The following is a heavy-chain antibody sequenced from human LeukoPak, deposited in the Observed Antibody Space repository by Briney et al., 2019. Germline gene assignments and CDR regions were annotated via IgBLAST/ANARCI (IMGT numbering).Heavy chain of an antibody. D-gene: IGHD4-11*01. CDR3: ARDEGSKVVY. Sequence: SETLSLTCTVSDDSISSGSYYWGWIRQPAGKGLEWIGRIYTSGSTNYNPSLKSRVTISVDTSKNQFSLKLSSVTAADTAVYYCARDEGSKVVYWGQGTLVTVSS. CDR1: DDSISSGSYY. CDR2: IYTSGST. V-gene: IGHV4-61*02. J-gene: IGHJ4*02.